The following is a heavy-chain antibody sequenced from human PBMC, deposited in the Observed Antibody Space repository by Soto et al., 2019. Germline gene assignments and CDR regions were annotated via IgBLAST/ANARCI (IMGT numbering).Heavy chain of an antibody. CDR2: ISAGSDAI. CDR1: GFIFSTYT. Sequence: EGQLVESGGGLVLPGGSLRLSCAASGFIFSTYTLNWVRQAPGKGLEWVSYISAGSDAIHYADSVKGRFTVSRDNAKNSLFLQMNSLRDEDTAVYYCARLYTTSRVGAWFDPWAREPWSPSPQ. J-gene: IGHJ5*02. D-gene: IGHD3-16*01. V-gene: IGHV3-48*02. CDR3: ARLYTTSRVGAWFDP.